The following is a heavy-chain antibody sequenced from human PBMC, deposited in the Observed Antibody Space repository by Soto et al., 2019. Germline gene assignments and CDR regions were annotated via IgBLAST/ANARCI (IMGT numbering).Heavy chain of an antibody. CDR3: AREKVLLWFGELFLGMDV. CDR1: GYTFTGYY. J-gene: IGHJ6*02. V-gene: IGHV1-2*04. Sequence: ASVKVSCKASGYTFTGYYMHWVRQAPGQGLEWMGWINPNSGGTNYAQKFQGWVTMTRDTSISTAYMELGRLRSDDTAVYYCAREKVLLWFGELFLGMDVWGQGTTVTVSS. D-gene: IGHD3-10*01. CDR2: INPNSGGT.